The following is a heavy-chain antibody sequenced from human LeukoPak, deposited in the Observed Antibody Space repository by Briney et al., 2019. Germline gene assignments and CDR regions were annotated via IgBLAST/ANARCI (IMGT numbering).Heavy chain of an antibody. CDR3: ARGVGYYASGSYYYY. CDR1: GFTFGREW. V-gene: IGHV3-7*01. Sequence: GGSLRLSCAASGFTFGREWLSWVRQPPSKGREWVANIKQDGSEKYLVYSVKDGLTTSRENAKNYLYLQMNSLRGEDTAVYYCARGVGYYASGSYYYYWGQGTLVTVSS. D-gene: IGHD3-10*01. J-gene: IGHJ4*02. CDR2: IKQDGSEK.